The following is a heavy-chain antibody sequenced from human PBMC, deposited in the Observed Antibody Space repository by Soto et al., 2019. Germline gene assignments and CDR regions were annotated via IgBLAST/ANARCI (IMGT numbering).Heavy chain of an antibody. J-gene: IGHJ4*02. CDR3: ARARGYYGSGSYYPSNCYFDY. CDR2: IYYSGST. Sequence: PSETLSLTCTVSGGSISSGGYYWSWIRQHPGKGLEWIGYIYYSGSTYYNPSLKSRVTISVDTSKNQFSLKLSSVTAADTAVYYCARARGYYGSGSYYPSNCYFDYWGQGTLVTVSS. D-gene: IGHD3-10*01. CDR1: GGSISSGGYY. V-gene: IGHV4-31*03.